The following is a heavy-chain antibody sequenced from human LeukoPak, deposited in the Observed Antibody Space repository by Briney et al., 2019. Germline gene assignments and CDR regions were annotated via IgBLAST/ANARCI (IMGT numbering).Heavy chain of an antibody. CDR2: ISGRDGST. CDR1: GFTFSSYA. J-gene: IGHJ4*02. CDR3: AKSGLNRFDY. V-gene: IGHV3-23*01. D-gene: IGHD2-15*01. Sequence: GGSLRLSCVASGFTFSSYAMSWVRQAPGKGLEWVPGISGRDGSTYYADSVRGRFTISRDNSKNTLYLQMNSLRAEDTAIYYCAKSGLNRFDYWGQGTLVTVSS.